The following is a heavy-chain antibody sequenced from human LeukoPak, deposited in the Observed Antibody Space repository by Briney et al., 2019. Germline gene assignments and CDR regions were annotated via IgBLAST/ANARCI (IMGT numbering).Heavy chain of an antibody. Sequence: GGSLRLSCAASGITFSSYAMSWARHAPGNGLKWVSAISGSGGSTYYADSVKGRFTISRDNSKNTLYLQMNSLRAEDTAVYYCANVFSGYPFDYWGQGTLVTVSS. J-gene: IGHJ4*02. V-gene: IGHV3-23*01. CDR2: ISGSGGST. CDR1: GITFSSYA. D-gene: IGHD3-22*01. CDR3: ANVFSGYPFDY.